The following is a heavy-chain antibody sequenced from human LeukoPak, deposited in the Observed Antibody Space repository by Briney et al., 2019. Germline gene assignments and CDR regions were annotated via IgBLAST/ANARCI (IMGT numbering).Heavy chain of an antibody. CDR3: AKKTPGTYPFDY. J-gene: IGHJ4*02. D-gene: IGHD6-13*01. V-gene: IGHV3-23*01. CDR1: GFSFSSTA. CDR2: SGTDGDT. Sequence: GGSLRLSCAASGFSFSSTAMNWVRQAPGKGLEWVSASGTDGDTYYADSVRGRFTISRDNSRNTLYLQMTSLRADDTAVYYCAKKTPGTYPFDYWGQGTLVTVSP.